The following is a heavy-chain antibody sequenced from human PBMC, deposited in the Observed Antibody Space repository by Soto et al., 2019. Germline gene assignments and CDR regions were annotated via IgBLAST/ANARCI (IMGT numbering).Heavy chain of an antibody. D-gene: IGHD4-4*01. CDR3: ATRERYRNHNFDC. V-gene: IGHV3-53*02. J-gene: IGHJ4*02. CDR2: IYTGGST. Sequence: EVQLVETGGGLIQPGGSLRLSCAASGFTVSDSYMNWVRQAPGKGLQWVSVIYTGGSTYYADSVKGRFTISRDTSQNTVYLQMNSLRAEDTAVYYCATRERYRNHNFDCWGQGTLVTVSS. CDR1: GFTVSDSY.